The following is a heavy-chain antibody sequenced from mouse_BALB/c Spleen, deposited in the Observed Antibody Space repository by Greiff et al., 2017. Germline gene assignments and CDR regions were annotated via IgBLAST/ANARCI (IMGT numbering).Heavy chain of an antibody. V-gene: IGHV5-17*02. CDR3: ARGYGNYLYYFDY. Sequence: EVKVVESGGGLVQPGGSRKLSCAASGFTFSSFGMHWVRQAPEKGLEWVAYISSGSSTIYYADTVKGRFTISRDNPKNTLFLQMTSLRSEDTAMYYCARGYGNYLYYFDYWGQGTTLTVSS. CDR1: GFTFSSFG. D-gene: IGHD2-1*01. J-gene: IGHJ2*01. CDR2: ISSGSSTI.